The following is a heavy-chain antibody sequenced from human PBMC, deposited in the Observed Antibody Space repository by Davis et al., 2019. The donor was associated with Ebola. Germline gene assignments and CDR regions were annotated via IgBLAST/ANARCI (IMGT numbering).Heavy chain of an antibody. CDR3: ASLRRTIAGMDDAFDI. CDR1: GNSFTSHW. J-gene: IGHJ3*02. D-gene: IGHD1-1*01. CDR2: IYTGDSDT. Sequence: KVSCKDSGNSFTSHWIGWVRQVPGKGLEWMGIIYTGDSDTRYSPSFRGQVTISADRSIKTAFLQWGRLKTSDTAMYYCASLRRTIAGMDDAFDIWGQGTMVTVSS. V-gene: IGHV5-51*01.